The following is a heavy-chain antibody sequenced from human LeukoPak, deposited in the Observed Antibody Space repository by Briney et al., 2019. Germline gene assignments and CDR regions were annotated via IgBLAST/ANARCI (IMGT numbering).Heavy chain of an antibody. D-gene: IGHD3-10*01. CDR1: VYTFTSYG. CDR2: IRAYNGNT. Sequence: ASVKVSCKASVYTFTSYGISWVRQAPGQGLEGMGWIRAYNGNTNYAQKLQGRVTITADESTSTAYMELSSLRSEDTAVYYCATKYGSGSYGLYYYMDVWGKGTTVTVSS. J-gene: IGHJ6*03. CDR3: ATKYGSGSYGLYYYMDV. V-gene: IGHV1-18*01.